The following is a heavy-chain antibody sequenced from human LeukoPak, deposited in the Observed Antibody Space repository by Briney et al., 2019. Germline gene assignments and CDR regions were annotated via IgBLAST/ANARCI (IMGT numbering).Heavy chain of an antibody. CDR3: ANRYCTSASCYQYFHH. V-gene: IGHV3-23*01. CDR1: GFTVSSNY. Sequence: GGSLRLPCAASGFTVSSNYMSWVGQAPGKGREGVSAISGSGGSTYYADSVKGRFTISRDNSKNTLYLQMNSLRAEDTAVYYCANRYCTSASCYQYFHHWGQGTLVTVSS. D-gene: IGHD2-2*01. J-gene: IGHJ1*01. CDR2: ISGSGGST.